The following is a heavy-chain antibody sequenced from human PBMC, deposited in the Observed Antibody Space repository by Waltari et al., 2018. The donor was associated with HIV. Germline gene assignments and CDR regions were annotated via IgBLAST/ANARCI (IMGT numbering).Heavy chain of an antibody. J-gene: IGHJ4*02. CDR1: GFTFSSPW. V-gene: IGHV3-74*01. Sequence: EVQLVESGGGLVQAGGSLRLSCAASGFTFSSPWMHWVRQAPGKGLVWVAWNKCEWSGTDYADSVRGRFCIDRENGGNNLRRHMNSRRLGDTGLYSGTREGVETTAPADYWGQGTLVTVSS. CDR3: TREGVETTAPADY. D-gene: IGHD4-17*01. CDR2: NKCEWSGT.